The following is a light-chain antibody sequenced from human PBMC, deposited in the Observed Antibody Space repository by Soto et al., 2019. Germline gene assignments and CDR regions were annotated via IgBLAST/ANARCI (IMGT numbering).Light chain of an antibody. CDR1: QSVSNNY. V-gene: IGKV3-20*01. CDR2: GAS. Sequence: EIVLTQSPGTLSLSPGERATLSCRASQSVSNNYLAWYQQKPGQAPRLLIDGASNRATGIPDRVSGSGSGTGFTLTISRLEPDDFAVYYCQQYGSSGTFGQGTKVEIK. CDR3: QQYGSSGT. J-gene: IGKJ1*01.